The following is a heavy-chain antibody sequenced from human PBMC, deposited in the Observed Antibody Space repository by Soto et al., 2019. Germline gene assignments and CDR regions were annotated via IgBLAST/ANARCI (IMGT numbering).Heavy chain of an antibody. V-gene: IGHV1-2*02. D-gene: IGHD7-27*01. CDR3: GRGTSNASHFDI. CDR1: GYTFTGYY. Sequence: ASVKVSCKASGYTFTGYYMHWVRQAPGQGVEWMGWINPNSGGTNYAQKFQGGVSMTRNTSLSTAYMELSRLRSDDTAVYYCGRGTSNASHFDIWGQGTMVTVSS. J-gene: IGHJ3*02. CDR2: INPNSGGT.